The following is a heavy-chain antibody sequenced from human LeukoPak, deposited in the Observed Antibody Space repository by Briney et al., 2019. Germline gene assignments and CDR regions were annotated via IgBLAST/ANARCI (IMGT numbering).Heavy chain of an antibody. Sequence: PSETLSLTCTVSGGSISSYYWSWIRQPAGKGLEWIGRIYTSGSTNYNPSLKSRVTMSVDTSKNQFSLKLSSVTAADTAVYYCARESSPSLRFVYGMDVWGQGTTVTVSS. CDR1: GGSISSYY. V-gene: IGHV4-4*07. D-gene: IGHD3-3*01. CDR2: IYTSGST. CDR3: ARESSPSLRFVYGMDV. J-gene: IGHJ6*02.